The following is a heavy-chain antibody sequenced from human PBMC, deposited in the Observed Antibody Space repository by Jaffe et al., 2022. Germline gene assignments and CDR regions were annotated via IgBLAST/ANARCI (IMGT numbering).Heavy chain of an antibody. J-gene: IGHJ4*02. Sequence: EVQLVQSGAEVKKPGATVKISCKVSGYTFTDYYMHWVQQAPGKGLEWMGLVDPEDGETIYAEKFQGRVTITADTSTDTAYMELSSLRSEDTAVYYCATLDCSGGSCYYSGPGYSYGYEVVRDYWGQGTLVTVSS. CDR1: GYTFTDYY. CDR3: ATLDCSGGSCYYSGPGYSYGYEVVRDY. CDR2: VDPEDGET. D-gene: IGHD2-15*01. V-gene: IGHV1-69-2*01.